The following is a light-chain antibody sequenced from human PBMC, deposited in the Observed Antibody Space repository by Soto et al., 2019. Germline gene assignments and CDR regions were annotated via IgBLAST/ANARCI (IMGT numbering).Light chain of an antibody. V-gene: IGKV3-11*01. CDR2: GAS. Sequence: EIVLTQSPATLSVSPGERVTLSCRASQSVSSRLAWYQQKPGQSPRLLIYGASTRATGIPARFSGSGSGTDFTLTISSLEPEDFAVYYCQQRSNWPPLTFGGGTKVDI. CDR3: QQRSNWPPLT. CDR1: QSVSSR. J-gene: IGKJ4*01.